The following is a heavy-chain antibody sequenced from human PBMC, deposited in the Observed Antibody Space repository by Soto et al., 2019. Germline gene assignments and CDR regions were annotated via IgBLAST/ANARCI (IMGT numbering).Heavy chain of an antibody. CDR3: ARSYYDSSGYYYFFY. Sequence: PSETLSLTCAVYGGSFSGYYWSWIRQPPGKGLEWIGEINHSGSTNYNPSLKSRVTISVDTSKNQFSLKLSSVTAADTAVYYCARSYYDSSGYYYFFYWGQGTLVTVSS. D-gene: IGHD3-22*01. V-gene: IGHV4-34*01. CDR1: GGSFSGYY. CDR2: INHSGST. J-gene: IGHJ4*02.